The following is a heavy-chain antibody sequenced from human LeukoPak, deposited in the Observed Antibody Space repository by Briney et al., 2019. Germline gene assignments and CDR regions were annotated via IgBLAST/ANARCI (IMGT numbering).Heavy chain of an antibody. D-gene: IGHD6-13*01. CDR3: ARGDGYSSTWYYFDY. CDR2: TYYGSRWYN. CDR1: GDSVSSNNAA. Sequence: SQTLSLTCAISGDSVSSNNAAWNRIRQSPSRGLEWLGRTYYGSRWYNDYAVSVKSRITINPDTSKNQFSLQLNSVTPDDTAVYYCARGDGYSSTWYYFDYWGQGTLVTVSS. J-gene: IGHJ4*02. V-gene: IGHV6-1*01.